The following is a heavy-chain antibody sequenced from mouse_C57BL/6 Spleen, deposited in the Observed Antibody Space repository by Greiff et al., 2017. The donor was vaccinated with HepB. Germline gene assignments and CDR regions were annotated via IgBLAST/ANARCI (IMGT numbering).Heavy chain of an antibody. CDR3: ARKIPYDYGGDYYAMDY. V-gene: IGHV1-19*01. J-gene: IGHJ4*01. Sequence: WIGVINPYNGGTSYNQKFKGKATLTVDKSSSTAYMELNSLTSEDSAVYYCARKIPYDYGGDYYAMDYWGQGTSVTVSS. D-gene: IGHD2-4*01. CDR2: INPYNGGT.